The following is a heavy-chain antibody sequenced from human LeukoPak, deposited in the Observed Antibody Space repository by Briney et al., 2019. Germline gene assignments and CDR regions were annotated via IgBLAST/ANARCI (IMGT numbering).Heavy chain of an antibody. V-gene: IGHV4-39*01. CDR2: IYYSGST. D-gene: IGHD3-10*01. Sequence: SETLSLTCTVSGGSISSSSYYWGWIRQPPGKGLEWIGSIYYSGSTYYNPSLKSRVTISVDTSKNQFSLKLSSVTAADTAVYYCARFGMVRGFDPWGQGILVTVSS. CDR1: GGSISSSSYY. CDR3: ARFGMVRGFDP. J-gene: IGHJ5*02.